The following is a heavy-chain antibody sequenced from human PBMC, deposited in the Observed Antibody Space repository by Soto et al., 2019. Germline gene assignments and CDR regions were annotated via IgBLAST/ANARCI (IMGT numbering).Heavy chain of an antibody. CDR1: GGSISRFY. Sequence: PXXTLSLACTVCGGSISRFYWRWIPQPPGKGLEWIGYINYSGSTYYNPSLQSRVTISVDTSQNQFSLRLRSVTDADTAVYYCARGPLSSNGYFIDYWGQGTLVTVSS. CDR2: INYSGST. J-gene: IGHJ4*02. V-gene: IGHV4-59*01. D-gene: IGHD3-22*01. CDR3: ARGPLSSNGYFIDY.